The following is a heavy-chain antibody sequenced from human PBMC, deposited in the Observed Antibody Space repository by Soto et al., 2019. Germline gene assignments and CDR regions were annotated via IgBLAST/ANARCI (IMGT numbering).Heavy chain of an antibody. Sequence: GGSLRLSCAASGFTFSSYGMHWVRQAPGKGLEWVAVISYDGSNKYYADSVKGRFTISRDNSKNTLYLQMNSLRAEDTAVYYCAKDHYSGYDPTDYYYCGMDVWGQENTVTVS. CDR1: GFTFSSYG. V-gene: IGHV3-30*18. CDR3: AKDHYSGYDPTDYYYCGMDV. J-gene: IGHJ6*02. CDR2: ISYDGSNK. D-gene: IGHD5-12*01.